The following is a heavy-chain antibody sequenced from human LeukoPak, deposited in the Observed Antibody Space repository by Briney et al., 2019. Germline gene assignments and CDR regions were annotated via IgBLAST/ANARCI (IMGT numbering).Heavy chain of an antibody. CDR1: GGSISSYY. D-gene: IGHD6-13*01. J-gene: IGHJ5*02. CDR2: IYTSGST. Sequence: SETLSLTCTVSGGSISSYYWGWIRQPAGKGLEWIGRIYTSGSTNYNPSLKSRVTMSVDTSKNQFSLKLSSVTAADTAVYYCARVVDEHQLQTGWFDPWGQGTLVTVSS. V-gene: IGHV4-4*07. CDR3: ARVVDEHQLQTGWFDP.